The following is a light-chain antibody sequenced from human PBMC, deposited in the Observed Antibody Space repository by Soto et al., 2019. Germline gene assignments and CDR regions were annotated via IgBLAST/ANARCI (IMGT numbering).Light chain of an antibody. CDR1: SSNIGSNS. V-gene: IGLV1-44*01. CDR3: AAWDGSLDDYV. CDR2: GND. J-gene: IGLJ1*01. Sequence: QSVLTQPPSASGTPGQRVTISCSGSSSNIGSNSVNWYRQFPGTAPKLLIYGNDQRPSGVPDRVSGSKSGTSASLAISGLQSEDEADYYCAAWDGSLDDYVFGTGTKLIVL.